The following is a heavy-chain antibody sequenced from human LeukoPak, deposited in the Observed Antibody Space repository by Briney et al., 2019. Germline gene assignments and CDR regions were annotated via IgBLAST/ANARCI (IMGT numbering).Heavy chain of an antibody. CDR3: AKDLCSSTSCYPDY. V-gene: IGHV3-30*02. CDR1: GFTFSSYG. CDR2: IRYDGSNK. D-gene: IGHD2-2*01. J-gene: IGHJ4*02. Sequence: PGGSLRLSCAASGFTFSSYGMHWVRQAPDKGLEWVAFIRYDGSNKYYADSVKGRFTISRDNSKNTLYLQMNSLRAEDTAVYYCAKDLCSSTSCYPDYWGQGTLVTVSS.